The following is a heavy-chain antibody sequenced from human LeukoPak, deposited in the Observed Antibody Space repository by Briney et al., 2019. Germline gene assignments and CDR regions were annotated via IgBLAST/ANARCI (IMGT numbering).Heavy chain of an antibody. CDR1: GFTFSNHA. Sequence: GGSLRLSCAVSGFTFSNHAMSWVRQAPGKGLEWVSAISGSGGSTYYADSVKGRFTISRDNSKNTLYLQMNSLRAEDTAVYYCAKTFRGSYYFDYWGQGALVTVSS. D-gene: IGHD1-26*01. J-gene: IGHJ4*02. CDR3: AKTFRGSYYFDY. V-gene: IGHV3-23*01. CDR2: ISGSGGST.